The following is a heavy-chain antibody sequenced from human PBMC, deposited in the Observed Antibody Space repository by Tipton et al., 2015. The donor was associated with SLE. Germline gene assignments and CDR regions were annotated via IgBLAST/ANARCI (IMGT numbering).Heavy chain of an antibody. J-gene: IGHJ5*02. CDR2: VYYTGNT. CDR3: ARRYGDPTNPYFDP. D-gene: IGHD4-17*01. Sequence: TLSLTCTVSGGSITSSGYYYWGWIRQPPGKGLEWVGTVYYTGNTFYNPSLKSRVTISVDTSKNQFSLNLSSVTAADTAVYYCARRYGDPTNPYFDPWGQGTLVNVSS. V-gene: IGHV4-39*07. CDR1: GGSITSSGYYY.